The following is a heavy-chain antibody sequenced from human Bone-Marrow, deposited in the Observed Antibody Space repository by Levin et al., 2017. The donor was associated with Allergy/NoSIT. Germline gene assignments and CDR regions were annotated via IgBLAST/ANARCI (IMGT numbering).Heavy chain of an antibody. J-gene: IGHJ4*02. Sequence: GGSLRLSCTASGFIFSSDWMHWVRQAPGKGLLWVSRIKSDGTSNYADSVKGRFTISRDNAKNTLYLQMNSLRAEDTAVYYCARGTSADTSMGPSRGGQGTLVTVSS. CDR1: GFIFSSDW. V-gene: IGHV3-74*01. CDR2: IKSDGTS. CDR3: ARGTSADTSMGPSR. D-gene: IGHD5-18*01.